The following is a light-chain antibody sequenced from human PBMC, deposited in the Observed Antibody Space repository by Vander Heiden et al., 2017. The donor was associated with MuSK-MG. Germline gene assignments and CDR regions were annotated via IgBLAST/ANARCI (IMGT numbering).Light chain of an antibody. CDR2: SNN. CDR3: AAWDDSLSGVV. Sequence: QSVLTQPPSASGTPGPWVTISCSGSSSNIGSNYVYWYQQHPGTAPKLLIYSNNQRPSGVPVRFSGSKSGTSASLAISGLRSEDEADYYCAAWDDSLSGVVFGGGTKLTVL. V-gene: IGLV1-47*02. J-gene: IGLJ2*01. CDR1: SSNIGSNY.